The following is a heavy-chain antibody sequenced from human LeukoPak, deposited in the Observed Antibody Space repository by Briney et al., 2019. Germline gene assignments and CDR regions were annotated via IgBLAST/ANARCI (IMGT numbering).Heavy chain of an antibody. CDR2: IYYSGST. V-gene: IGHV4-59*08. J-gene: IGHJ5*02. Sequence: SETLSLTCTVSGGSISSYYWSWIRQPPGKGLEWIWYIYYSGSTNYNPSLKSRVTISVDTSKNQFSLKLSSVTAADTAVYYCARRRYRWFDPWGQGTLVTVSS. D-gene: IGHD3-9*01. CDR1: GGSISSYY. CDR3: ARRRYRWFDP.